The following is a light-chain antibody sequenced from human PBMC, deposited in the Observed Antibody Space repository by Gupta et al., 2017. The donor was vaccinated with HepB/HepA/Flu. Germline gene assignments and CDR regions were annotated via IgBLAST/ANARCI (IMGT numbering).Light chain of an antibody. CDR3: SSYTSSSTLEVI. V-gene: IGLV2-14*01. J-gene: IGLJ2*01. Sequence: QSALTQPASGSGSPGQSITISCTGTSSDVGGWDYVSWYQQHPGKAPKLLIYEVNNRPSGVSNRFSGSKSGNTASLTISGVQGEDEADYYCSSYTSSSTLEVIFGGGTKLTVL. CDR2: EVN. CDR1: SSDVGGWDY.